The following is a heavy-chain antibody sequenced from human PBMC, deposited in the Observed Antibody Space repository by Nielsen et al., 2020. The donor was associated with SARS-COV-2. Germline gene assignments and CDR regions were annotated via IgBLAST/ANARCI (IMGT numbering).Heavy chain of an antibody. D-gene: IGHD3-10*01. Sequence: GESLKISCAASGFTFSSYWMHWVRQAPGKGLVWVSRINSDGSSTSYADSVKGRFTISRDNAKNTLYLQMNSLRAEDTAVYYCARVLWFGEDYFDYWGQGTLVTVSS. CDR1: GFTFSSYW. V-gene: IGHV3-74*01. CDR2: INSDGSST. CDR3: ARVLWFGEDYFDY. J-gene: IGHJ4*02.